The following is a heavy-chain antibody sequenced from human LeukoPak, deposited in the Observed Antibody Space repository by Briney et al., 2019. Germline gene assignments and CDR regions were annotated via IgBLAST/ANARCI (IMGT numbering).Heavy chain of an antibody. CDR3: ARGLRWYPKVDDY. CDR1: GYTFISYD. CDR2: MNPNSGNT. V-gene: IGHV1-8*01. Sequence: ASVKVSCKASGYTFISYDINWVRQATGQGLEWVGWMNPNSGNTGYTQKFQGRVTMTRNTSISTAYMELSSLRSEDTAVYYCARGLRWYPKVDDYWGQGTLVTVSS. J-gene: IGHJ4*02. D-gene: IGHD4-23*01.